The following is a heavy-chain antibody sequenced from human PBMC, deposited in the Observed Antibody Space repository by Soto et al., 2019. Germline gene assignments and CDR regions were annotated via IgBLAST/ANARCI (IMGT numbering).Heavy chain of an antibody. J-gene: IGHJ5*02. CDR1: GYTFTSYY. V-gene: IGHV1-46*01. Sequence: QVQLVQSGAEVKKPGASVKVSCKASGYTFTSYYMHWVRQAPGQGLEWMGIINPSGGSTSYAQKFQGRATMTRDTSTSTVYMELSSLRSEDTAVYYCARAANPINWFDPWGQGTLVTVSS. CDR2: INPSGGST. CDR3: ARAANPINWFDP. D-gene: IGHD6-13*01.